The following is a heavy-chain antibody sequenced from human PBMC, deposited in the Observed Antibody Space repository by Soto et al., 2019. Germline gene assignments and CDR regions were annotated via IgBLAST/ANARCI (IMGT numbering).Heavy chain of an antibody. CDR2: IRSKAYGGTT. CDR1: GFTFGDYA. V-gene: IGHV3-49*03. Sequence: GGSLRLSCTASGFTFGDYAMSWFRQAPGKGLEWVGFIRSKAYGGTTEYAASVKGRFTISRDDSKSIAYLQMNSLKTEDTAVYYCTRESAYCSSTSCYDWFDPWGQGTLVTVSS. CDR3: TRESAYCSSTSCYDWFDP. J-gene: IGHJ5*02. D-gene: IGHD2-2*01.